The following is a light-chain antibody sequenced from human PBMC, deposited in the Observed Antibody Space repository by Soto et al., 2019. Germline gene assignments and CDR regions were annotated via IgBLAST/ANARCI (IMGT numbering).Light chain of an antibody. CDR1: QSISNH. V-gene: IGKV1-39*01. CDR3: QQYNTYSPART. Sequence: DIQMTPSPSSLSATVEDRVIITCRPSQSISNHLRWDQQKPGHGPKLLIFAALSLQSAVPSRVSGSRSGPDFALTISSLQPEDFATYYCQQYNTYSPARTFGQGTKVDI. CDR2: AAL. J-gene: IGKJ1*01.